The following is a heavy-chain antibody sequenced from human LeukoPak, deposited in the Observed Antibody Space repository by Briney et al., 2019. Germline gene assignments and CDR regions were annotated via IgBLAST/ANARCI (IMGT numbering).Heavy chain of an antibody. CDR1: GFTVSSNY. Sequence: GGSLRLSCAASGFTVSSNYMSWVRQAPGKGLEWVSVIYSGGSTYHADSVKGRFTISRDNSKNALYLQMNSLRAEDTAVYYCARAPGIAARQYYMDVWGKGTTVTVSS. J-gene: IGHJ6*03. CDR2: IYSGGST. CDR3: ARAPGIAARQYYMDV. V-gene: IGHV3-53*01. D-gene: IGHD6-6*01.